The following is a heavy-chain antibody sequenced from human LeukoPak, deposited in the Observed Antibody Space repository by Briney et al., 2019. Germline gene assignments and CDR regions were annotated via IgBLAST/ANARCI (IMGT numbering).Heavy chain of an antibody. Sequence: ASVKVSCKASGYTFTSYDINWVRQATGQGLEWMGWMNPNSGNTGYAQKFQGRVTMTRNTSISTAYMELSSLRSEDTAVYYCARGRMGRVPAAVRFDLWGQGTLVTVSS. J-gene: IGHJ5*02. CDR3: ARGRMGRVPAAVRFDL. V-gene: IGHV1-8*01. D-gene: IGHD2-2*01. CDR1: GYTFTSYD. CDR2: MNPNSGNT.